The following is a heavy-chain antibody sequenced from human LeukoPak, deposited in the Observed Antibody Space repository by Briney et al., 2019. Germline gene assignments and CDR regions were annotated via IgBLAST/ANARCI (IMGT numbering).Heavy chain of an antibody. Sequence: GGSLRLYCAASGFTFSSYGMHWVCQAPGKGLEWVAFIRYDGSNKYYADSVKGRFTISRDNSKNTLYLQMNSLRAEDTAVYYCARDPPLGSCSTISCPHLDYWGQGTLVTVSS. CDR3: ARDPPLGSCSTISCPHLDY. V-gene: IGHV3-30*02. CDR1: GFTFSSYG. J-gene: IGHJ4*02. CDR2: IRYDGSNK. D-gene: IGHD2-2*01.